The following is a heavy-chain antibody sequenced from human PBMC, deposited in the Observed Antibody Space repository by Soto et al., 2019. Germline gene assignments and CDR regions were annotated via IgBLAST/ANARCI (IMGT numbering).Heavy chain of an antibody. J-gene: IGHJ4*02. CDR2: ITHSGDT. D-gene: IGHD1-26*01. V-gene: IGHV4-34*02. CDR3: AKGGRIIVGRWTLVD. Sequence: QGQLQQWGAGLLKPSETLSLTCAVYGGSFSDFYWTWVRQGPEKGLEWIGEITHSGDTTYNPSLKSRVTMSVDTSNKQFSLKLSSVTAADTAIYYCAKGGRIIVGRWTLVDWRQGTLVTVSS. CDR1: GGSFSDFY.